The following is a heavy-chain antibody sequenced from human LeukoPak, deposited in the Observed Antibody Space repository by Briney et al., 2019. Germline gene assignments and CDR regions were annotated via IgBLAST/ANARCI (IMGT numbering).Heavy chain of an antibody. J-gene: IGHJ4*02. V-gene: IGHV4-31*03. CDR3: VTRDSGGYYYSY. Sequence: PSETLSLTCTVSGGSISSGDYYWSWIRQHPGKGLEWIGYIYYSGDTYYTPSLKSRVTISVDTSKNQFFLMLSSVTAADTAVYYCVTRDSGGYYYSYWGQGTLVTVSS. D-gene: IGHD3-22*01. CDR2: IYYSGDT. CDR1: GGSISSGDYY.